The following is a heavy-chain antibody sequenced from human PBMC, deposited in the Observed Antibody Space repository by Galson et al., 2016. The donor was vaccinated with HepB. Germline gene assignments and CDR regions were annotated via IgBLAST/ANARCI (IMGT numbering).Heavy chain of an antibody. D-gene: IGHD5-12*01. CDR1: GFTFTSYD. V-gene: IGHV3-23*01. Sequence: SLRLSCAASGFTFTSYDMSWVRQAPGKGLEWVSSITNSGITTHYTDSVKGRFTISRDNSKNTLYLQMNSLRAEETGVYYCANARGGWAFEIGGQGTMVNVSS. CDR2: ITNSGITT. J-gene: IGHJ3*02. CDR3: ANARGGWAFEI.